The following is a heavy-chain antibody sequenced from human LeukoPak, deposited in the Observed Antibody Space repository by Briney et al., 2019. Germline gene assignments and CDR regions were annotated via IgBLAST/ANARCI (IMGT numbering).Heavy chain of an antibody. CDR1: GFSFGTDS. D-gene: IGHD1-26*01. V-gene: IGHV3-48*01. Sequence: GGSLRLSCAASGFSFGTDSMNWVRQVPGKGLEWISYISSNSASTYYADSVKGRFTISRDNAKNSLYLHMNSLRADDTAVYYCARDTRSLIDYWGQGTLVTVSS. CDR2: ISSNSAST. J-gene: IGHJ4*02. CDR3: ARDTRSLIDY.